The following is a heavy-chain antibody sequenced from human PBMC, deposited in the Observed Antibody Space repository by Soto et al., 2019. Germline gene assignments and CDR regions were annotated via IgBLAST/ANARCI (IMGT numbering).Heavy chain of an antibody. CDR2: ISAYNGNT. Sequence: EASVKVSCKASGYTFTSYGISWVRQAPGQGLEWMGWISAYNGNTNYAQKLQGRVTMTTDTSTSTAYMELRSLRSDDTAVYYCASGLGSGSYGYYYGMDVWGQGTTVTVSS. V-gene: IGHV1-18*01. CDR3: ASGLGSGSYGYYYGMDV. D-gene: IGHD3-10*01. J-gene: IGHJ6*02. CDR1: GYTFTSYG.